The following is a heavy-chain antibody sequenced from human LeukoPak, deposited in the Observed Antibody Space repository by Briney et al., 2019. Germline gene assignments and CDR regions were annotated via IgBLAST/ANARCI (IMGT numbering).Heavy chain of an antibody. Sequence: SETLSLTCTVSGGSISSSSYYWGWIRQPPGKGLEWIGSIYYSGSTYYNPSLKSRVTISVDTSKNQFSLKLSSVTAADTAVYYCARSKGGTYYYYMDVWGKGTTVTISS. V-gene: IGHV4-39*01. CDR2: IYYSGST. CDR1: GGSISSSSYY. CDR3: ARSKGGTYYYYMDV. J-gene: IGHJ6*03.